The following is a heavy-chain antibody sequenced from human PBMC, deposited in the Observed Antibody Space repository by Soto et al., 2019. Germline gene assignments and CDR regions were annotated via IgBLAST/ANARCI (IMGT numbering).Heavy chain of an antibody. V-gene: IGHV1-46*01. D-gene: IGHD3-22*01. CDR1: GYTFTSYY. CDR3: ARVAAPYYYDSSGFWGTDY. CDR2: INPSGGST. Sequence: QVQLVQSGAEVKKPGASVKVSCKASGYTFTSYYMHWVRQAPGQGLEWMGIINPSGGSTSYAQKFQGRVTMTRDTSTSTVYMELSSLRSQDTAVYYCARVAAPYYYDSSGFWGTDYWGQGTLVTVSS. J-gene: IGHJ4*02.